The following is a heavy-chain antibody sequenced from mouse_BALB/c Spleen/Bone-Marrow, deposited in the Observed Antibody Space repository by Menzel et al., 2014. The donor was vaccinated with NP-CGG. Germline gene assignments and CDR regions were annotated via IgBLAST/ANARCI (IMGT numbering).Heavy chain of an antibody. V-gene: IGHV1-67*01. D-gene: IGHD1-1*01. Sequence: QVQLQQSGPELVRPGVSVELSCKGSGYTFTAYAMHWVKQSHAKSLEWIGLISTYSGNTHYNQNFKGKATMTADKSSSTAYMELARLTTEDSAIYYCARNFYGSSYFDYWGQGTTLTVSS. CDR3: ARNFYGSSYFDY. J-gene: IGHJ2*01. CDR2: ISTYSGNT. CDR1: GYTFTAYA.